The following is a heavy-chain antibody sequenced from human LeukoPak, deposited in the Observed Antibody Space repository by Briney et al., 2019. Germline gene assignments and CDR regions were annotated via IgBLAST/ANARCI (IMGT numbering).Heavy chain of an antibody. Sequence: IWYDGSNKYYADSVKGRFTISRDNSKNTLYLQMNSLRAEDTAVYYCARGFLQMATINTLDYWGQGTLVTVSS. D-gene: IGHD5-12*01. CDR3: ARGFLQMATINTLDY. J-gene: IGHJ4*02. V-gene: IGHV3-33*01. CDR2: IWYDGSNK.